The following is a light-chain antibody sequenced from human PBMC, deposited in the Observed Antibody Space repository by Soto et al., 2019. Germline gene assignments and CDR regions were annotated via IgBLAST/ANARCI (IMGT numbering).Light chain of an antibody. J-gene: IGKJ4*01. CDR2: DAS. Sequence: EMVLTQSPATLSLSPGEIATLSCRASQSVSSYLAWYQQKPGQAPRLLIYDASNRATGIPARFSGTGAGTDFTFTNSSLEPEDFAVYDCQQRSNWPPRLTFGGGTKVEIK. CDR1: QSVSSY. V-gene: IGKV3-11*01. CDR3: QQRSNWPPRLT.